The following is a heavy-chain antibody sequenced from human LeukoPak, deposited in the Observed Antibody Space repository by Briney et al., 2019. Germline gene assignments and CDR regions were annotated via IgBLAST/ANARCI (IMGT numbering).Heavy chain of an antibody. CDR1: VGSISISNC. CDR2: IYHIGST. Sequence: PSGTLSLTWAVSVGSISISNCGSWVRPPPGKGLDGIGEIYHIGSTNYNPSLKSRVTITVDRSRNQFSLKLTSVTAADTAVYYCARQKWEQQGRDYYFNGLDVWGPGTTVIVSS. CDR3: ARQKWEQQGRDYYFNGLDV. J-gene: IGHJ6*02. D-gene: IGHD1/OR15-1a*01. V-gene: IGHV4-4*02.